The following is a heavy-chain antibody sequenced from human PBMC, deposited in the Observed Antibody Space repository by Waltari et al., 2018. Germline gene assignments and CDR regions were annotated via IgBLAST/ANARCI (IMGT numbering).Heavy chain of an antibody. CDR1: GGSISSSSYY. V-gene: IGHV4-39*07. CDR3: ARGGGGFDY. CDR2: IYYSGST. D-gene: IGHD3-16*01. Sequence: QLQLQESGPGLVKPSETLSLTCTVSGGSISSSSYYWGWIRQPPGKGLEWIGSIYYSGSTYHTPSLKSRVTISVDTSKNQFSLKLSAVTAADTAVYYCARGGGGFDYWGQGTLVTVSS. J-gene: IGHJ4*02.